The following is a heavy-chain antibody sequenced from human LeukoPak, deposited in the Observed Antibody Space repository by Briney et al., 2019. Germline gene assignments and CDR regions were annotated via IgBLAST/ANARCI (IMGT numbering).Heavy chain of an antibody. CDR2: ISVDSGNT. Sequence: ASVKVSCKASGYIFTTYGISWVRQAPGQGLEWMGWISVDSGNTKYAQKFQGRVTMTTDTSTSTAYMELGSLRSDDTAVYYCARDHYYDPFDYWGQGTLVTVSS. V-gene: IGHV1-18*04. D-gene: IGHD3-22*01. CDR3: ARDHYYDPFDY. CDR1: GYIFTTYG. J-gene: IGHJ4*02.